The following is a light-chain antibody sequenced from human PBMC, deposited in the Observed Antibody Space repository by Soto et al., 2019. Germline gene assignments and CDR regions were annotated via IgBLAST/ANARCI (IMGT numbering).Light chain of an antibody. Sequence: EMVLTQSPGTLSLSPGERATLSCRSSQSVSSNYLAWYQQKPDQAPRLVIYDVSGRATGIPDRFSGSGSGTDFTLTISRLEAEDFAVYYCQQYGRSPTFGQGNKVESK. J-gene: IGKJ1*01. CDR2: DVS. CDR3: QQYGRSPT. CDR1: QSVSSNY. V-gene: IGKV3-20*01.